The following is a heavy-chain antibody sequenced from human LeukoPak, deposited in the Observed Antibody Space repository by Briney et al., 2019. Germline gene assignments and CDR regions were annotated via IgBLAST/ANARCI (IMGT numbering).Heavy chain of an antibody. J-gene: IGHJ5*02. CDR1: GYTFTSYY. CDR2: INPSGGST. Sequence: ASVKVSCKASGYTFTSYYMHWVRQAPGQGLEWMGIINPSGGSTSYAQKFQDRVTMTRDMSTSTVYMELSSLRYDDTAVYYCATSILLRDIINRFDPWGQGTLVTVSS. D-gene: IGHD2-2*01. V-gene: IGHV1-46*01. CDR3: ATSILLRDIINRFDP.